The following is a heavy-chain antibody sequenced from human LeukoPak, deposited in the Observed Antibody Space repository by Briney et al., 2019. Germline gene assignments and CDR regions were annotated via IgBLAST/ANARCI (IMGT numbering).Heavy chain of an antibody. CDR3: ARELGINAFDV. CDR1: GYTLTHNH. CDR2: IDPNSGFT. J-gene: IGHJ3*01. D-gene: IGHD7-27*01. V-gene: IGHV1-2*02. Sequence: GASVKVSCKASGYTLTHNHLYWVRQAPGQGREWMGGIDPNSGFTNFAQNFQGRLTMTTDTSISTAYMELSRLTSDDTTVYYCARELGINAFDVWGQGTLVTVFS.